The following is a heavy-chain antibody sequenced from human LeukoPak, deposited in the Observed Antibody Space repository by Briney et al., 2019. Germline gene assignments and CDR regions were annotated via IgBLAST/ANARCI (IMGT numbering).Heavy chain of an antibody. V-gene: IGHV3-20*04. CDR3: ARDPYGGYMYYFDY. Sequence: GGSLRLSCAASGFTFDDYGMSWVRQAPGKGLEWIAGIKWNGGSIGYADSVKGRFTISRDSAKNSLYLQMNSLRAEDTALYYCARDPYGGYMYYFDYWGQGTLVTVSS. J-gene: IGHJ4*02. CDR1: GFTFDDYG. CDR2: IKWNGGSI. D-gene: IGHD5-12*01.